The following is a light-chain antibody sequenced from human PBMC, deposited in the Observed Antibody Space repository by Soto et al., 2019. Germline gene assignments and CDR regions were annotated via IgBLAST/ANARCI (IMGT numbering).Light chain of an antibody. J-gene: IGKJ1*01. CDR2: GAS. CDR3: QDSDDWPSWA. V-gene: IGKV3-15*01. Sequence: EIVMTQSPATLSVSPGERATLSCRASQSVSSNLAWYQQKLGQAPRLLIYGASTRAPGIPARFSGSGSGTEFTLVISSLQSEDIEVYYCQDSDDWPSWACGQGTKV. CDR1: QSVSSN.